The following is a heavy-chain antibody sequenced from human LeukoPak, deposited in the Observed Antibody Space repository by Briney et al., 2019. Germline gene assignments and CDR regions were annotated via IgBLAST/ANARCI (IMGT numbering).Heavy chain of an antibody. V-gene: IGHV4-31*03. D-gene: IGHD3-22*01. J-gene: IGHJ4*02. CDR2: IYYSGSP. CDR1: GGSISSGGYY. Sequence: SDTLSLTCTVSGGSISSGGYYWTWIRQHPGKGLEWIGYIYYSGSPYYGPSLKSRVTISVDTSKNQFSLKLSSVTAADTAVYYCARTAYDGSGYYSDYWGQGTLVTVSS. CDR3: ARTAYDGSGYYSDY.